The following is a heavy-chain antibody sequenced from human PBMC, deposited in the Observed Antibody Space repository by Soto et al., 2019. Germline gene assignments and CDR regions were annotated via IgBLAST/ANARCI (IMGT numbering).Heavy chain of an antibody. V-gene: IGHV3-33*01. CDR3: ARDRLHSSSWYYYYYYMDV. Sequence: GGSLRLSCAASGFTFSSYGMHWVRQAPGKGLEWVAVIWYDGSNKYYADSVKGRFTISRDNSKNTLYPQMNSLRAEDTAVYYCARDRLHSSSWYYYYYYMDVWGKGTTVTVSS. CDR2: IWYDGSNK. D-gene: IGHD6-13*01. J-gene: IGHJ6*03. CDR1: GFTFSSYG.